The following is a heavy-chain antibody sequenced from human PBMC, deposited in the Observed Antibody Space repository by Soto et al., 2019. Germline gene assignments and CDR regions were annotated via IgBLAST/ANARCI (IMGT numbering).Heavy chain of an antibody. Sequence: NPGGSLRLSCAASGFTFSNAWMSWVRQAPGKGLEWVGRIKSKTDGGTTDYAAPVKGRFTIPRDDSKNTLYLQMNSLKTEDTAVYYCTTPPGDLGPYYYYGMDVWGQGTTVTVSS. V-gene: IGHV3-15*01. CDR2: IKSKTDGGTT. CDR1: GFTFSNAW. J-gene: IGHJ6*02. CDR3: TTPPGDLGPYYYYGMDV. D-gene: IGHD7-27*01.